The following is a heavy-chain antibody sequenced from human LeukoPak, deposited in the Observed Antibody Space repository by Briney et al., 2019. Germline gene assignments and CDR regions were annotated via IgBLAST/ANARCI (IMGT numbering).Heavy chain of an antibody. CDR1: GFTFSRYS. CDR3: AKDVSYSSSWFDY. V-gene: IGHV3-21*04. J-gene: IGHJ4*02. Sequence: GGSLRLSCAASGFTFSRYSMNWVRQAPGKGLEWVSSISSSSSYIYYADSVKGRFTISRDNAKNSLYLQMNSLRAEDTALYYCAKDVSYSSSWFDYWGQGTPVTVSS. D-gene: IGHD6-13*01. CDR2: ISSSSSYI.